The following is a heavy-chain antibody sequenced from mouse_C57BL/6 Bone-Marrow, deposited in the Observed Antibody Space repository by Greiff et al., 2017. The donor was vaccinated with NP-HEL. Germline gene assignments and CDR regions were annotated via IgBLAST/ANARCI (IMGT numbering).Heavy chain of an antibody. J-gene: IGHJ3*01. CDR1: GYTFTSYW. D-gene: IGHD2-4*01. Sequence: EVQGVESGTVLARPGASVKMSCKTSGYTFTSYWMHWVKQRPGQGLEWIGAIYPGNSDTSYNQKFKGKAKLTAVTSASTAYMELSSLTNEDSAVYYCTRRLMITTKRAWFAYWGQGTLVTVSA. V-gene: IGHV1-5*01. CDR2: IYPGNSDT. CDR3: TRRLMITTKRAWFAY.